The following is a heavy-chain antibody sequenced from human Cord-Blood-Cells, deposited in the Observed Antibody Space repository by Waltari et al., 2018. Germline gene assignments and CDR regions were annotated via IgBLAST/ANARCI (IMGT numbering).Heavy chain of an antibody. Sequence: QVQLQESGPGLVKPSGTLSLTCAVSGGSISSSNWWSWVRQPPGKGLEWIGEIYHSGSTNYNPSLKSRVTISVDKSKNQFSLKLSSVTAADTAVYYCARDRRVGGYSYEYYYYGMDVWGQGTTVTVSS. D-gene: IGHD5-18*01. CDR3: ARDRRVGGYSYEYYYYGMDV. CDR1: GGSISSSNW. V-gene: IGHV4-4*02. J-gene: IGHJ6*02. CDR2: IYHSGST.